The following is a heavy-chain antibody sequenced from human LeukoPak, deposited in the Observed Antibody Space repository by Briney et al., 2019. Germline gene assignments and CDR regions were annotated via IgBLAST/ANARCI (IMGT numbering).Heavy chain of an antibody. V-gene: IGHV3-43D*04. CDR2: ISWDGGST. J-gene: IGHJ6*04. CDR1: GVTFNEYA. Sequence: GGSLTLSCAASGVTFNEYAMHWVRHAPGKGLEWVSLISWDGGSTYYADSVKGRFTISRDNSKNSLYLQMNSLRAEDTASYYCAKDMPSAAAGTDYYGMDVWGKGTTVTVSS. CDR3: AKDMPSAAAGTDYYGMDV. D-gene: IGHD6-13*01.